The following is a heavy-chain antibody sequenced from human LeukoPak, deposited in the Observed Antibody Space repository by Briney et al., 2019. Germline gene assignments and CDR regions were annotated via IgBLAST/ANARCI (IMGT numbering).Heavy chain of an antibody. CDR3: ARDHARGYSYGYPDY. CDR2: ISYDGSNK. J-gene: IGHJ4*02. CDR1: GFTFSSYA. V-gene: IGHV3-30-3*01. Sequence: GGSLRLSCAASGFTFSSYAMHWVRQAPGKGLEWVAVISYDGSNKYYADSVKGRFTISRDNSKNTLYLQMNSLRAEATAVYYCARDHARGYSYGYPDYWGQGTLVTVSS. D-gene: IGHD5-18*01.